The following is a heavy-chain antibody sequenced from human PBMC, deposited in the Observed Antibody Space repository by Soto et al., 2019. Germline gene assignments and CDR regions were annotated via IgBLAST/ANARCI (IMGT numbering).Heavy chain of an antibody. CDR2: ILYDGTKE. J-gene: IGHJ3*01. V-gene: IGHV3-33*01. D-gene: IGHD6-19*01. CDR3: VRGWGSGVNLSCLDF. Sequence: QVQLVESGGGVFQPGTSLRLSCAASGFTFRQYGMHWVRQAPGKGLDWVAVILYDGTKEYYADSVKGRFTISRDNPGNMGYLQMNSLRAEDTAVYYCVRGWGSGVNLSCLDFWGQVTTV. CDR1: GFTFRQYG.